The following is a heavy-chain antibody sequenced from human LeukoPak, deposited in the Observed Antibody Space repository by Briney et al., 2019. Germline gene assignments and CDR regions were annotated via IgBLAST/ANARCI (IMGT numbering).Heavy chain of an antibody. D-gene: IGHD5-24*01. J-gene: IGHJ4*02. CDR3: ARNSRDGYTGFDY. Sequence: GGSLRLSCAASGFTFSSYSMNWVRQAPGKGLEWVSSISSSSSYIHYADSVKGRFTISRDNAKSSLYLQMNSLRAEDTAVYYCARNSRDGYTGFDYWGQGTLVTVSS. CDR2: ISSSSSYI. CDR1: GFTFSSYS. V-gene: IGHV3-21*01.